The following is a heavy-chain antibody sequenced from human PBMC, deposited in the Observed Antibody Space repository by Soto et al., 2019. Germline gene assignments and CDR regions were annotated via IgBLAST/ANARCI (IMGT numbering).Heavy chain of an antibody. Sequence: PGGSLRLSCAASGFTFSSYAMSWVRQAPGKGLEWVSAISGSGGSTYYADSVKGRFTISRDNSKNTLYLQMNSLRAEDTAVYYCAKDYYYDSSGYPKIFDYWGQGTLVTVSS. CDR3: AKDYYYDSSGYPKIFDY. J-gene: IGHJ4*02. CDR2: ISGSGGST. CDR1: GFTFSSYA. V-gene: IGHV3-23*01. D-gene: IGHD3-22*01.